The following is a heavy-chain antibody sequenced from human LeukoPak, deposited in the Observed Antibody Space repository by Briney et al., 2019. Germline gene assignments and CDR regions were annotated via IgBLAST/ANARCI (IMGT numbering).Heavy chain of an antibody. D-gene: IGHD2/OR15-2a*01. CDR3: AREPLSENYPDYFDS. Sequence: SGTLSLTCAVTGVSFITPAYNWGWLRQPPGKGREWIGRDYYSGVTLYDPYFQSRVTISMHRSMHQYSLILASVTAADTAGYYFAREPLSENYPDYFDSWGQGGLVTVSS. V-gene: IGHV4-39*07. CDR1: GVSFITPAYN. CDR2: DYYSGVT. J-gene: IGHJ4*02.